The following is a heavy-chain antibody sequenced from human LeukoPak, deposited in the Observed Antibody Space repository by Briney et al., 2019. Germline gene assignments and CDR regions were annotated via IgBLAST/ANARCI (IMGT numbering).Heavy chain of an antibody. CDR2: INPRGTST. J-gene: IGHJ4*02. V-gene: IGHV1-46*01. D-gene: IGHD3-9*01. Sequence: ASVKVSCKASGYSFTSHYMHWVRQARGQGLEWMGEINPRGTSTIYAEKFQGRILMTRDMSTTTDYMELNSLRSDDTAVYYCARDGGDYDILTGLDYWGQGTLVTVSS. CDR3: ARDGGDYDILTGLDY. CDR1: GYSFTSHY.